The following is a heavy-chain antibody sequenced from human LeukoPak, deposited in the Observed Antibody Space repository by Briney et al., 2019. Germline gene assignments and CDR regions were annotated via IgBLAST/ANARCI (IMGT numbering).Heavy chain of an antibody. J-gene: IGHJ4*02. D-gene: IGHD3-22*01. CDR2: IYPGDSDT. V-gene: IGHV5-51*01. CDR1: GYNFITYW. CDR3: ARPINYDSSGYYYDYFDY. Sequence: GESLKISCKGSGYNFITYWIGWVRQMPGKGLEWMGIIYPGDSDTRYSPSFQGQVTISADKSISTAYLQWSSLKASDTAMYYCARPINYDSSGYYYDYFDYWGQGTLVTVSS.